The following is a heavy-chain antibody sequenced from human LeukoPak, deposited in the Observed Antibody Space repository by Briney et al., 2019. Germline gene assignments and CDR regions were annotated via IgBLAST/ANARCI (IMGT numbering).Heavy chain of an antibody. CDR3: ARDVRFFTPEYYYYYGVDV. J-gene: IGHJ6*02. D-gene: IGHD3-3*01. V-gene: IGHV3-7*01. CDR2: IKQDGSEK. Sequence: PGGSLRLSCAASGFTFSSYWMSWVRQAPGKGLEWVANIKQDGSEKYYVDSVKGRFTISRDNAKNSLYLQMNSLRAEDTAVYYCARDVRFFTPEYYYYYGVDVWGQGTTVTVSS. CDR1: GFTFSSYW.